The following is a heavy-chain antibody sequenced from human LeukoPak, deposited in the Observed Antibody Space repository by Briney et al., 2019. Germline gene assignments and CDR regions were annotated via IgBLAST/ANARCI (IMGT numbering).Heavy chain of an antibody. CDR3: AIGGEGSGTYFGH. CDR2: VSANGATT. CDR1: GFSFDRYE. V-gene: IGHV3-48*03. D-gene: IGHD1-26*01. Sequence: PGGSLSLSCAASGFSFDRYEMNWVRRAPGRGLEWISYVSANGATTYYAKSVRGRFSISRDNAKTSLSLQMNSLRVEDTAVYYCAIGGEGSGTYFGHWGQGTLVTVFS. J-gene: IGHJ1*01.